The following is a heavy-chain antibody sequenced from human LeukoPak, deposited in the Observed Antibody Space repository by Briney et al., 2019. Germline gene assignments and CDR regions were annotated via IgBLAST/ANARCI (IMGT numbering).Heavy chain of an antibody. CDR1: GGSFSGSY. D-gene: IGHD1-7*01. CDR3: ARGRGPSRISGTTTQLGGVWFDP. Sequence: PSETLSLTCAVYGGSFSGSYWSWIRQPPGKGLEWIGEINYSGSTNNNPSLKSRVTISIDTSKNQFSLKLNSVTAADTALYYCARGRGPSRISGTTTQLGGVWFDPWGQGTLVTVSS. V-gene: IGHV4-34*01. CDR2: INYSGST. J-gene: IGHJ5*02.